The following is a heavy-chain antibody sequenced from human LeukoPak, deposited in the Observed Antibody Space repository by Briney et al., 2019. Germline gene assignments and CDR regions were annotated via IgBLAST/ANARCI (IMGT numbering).Heavy chain of an antibody. Sequence: GGSLRLSCAASGFSLSDYWMHWVRQAPGKGLVWVSRVNSDGASIAYADSVKGRFTISRDNAKNTLHLQMNKLRGEDTAVYYCAKDIATMRWLRPDPSVDYWGQGTLVTVSS. CDR1: GFSLSDYW. J-gene: IGHJ4*02. V-gene: IGHV3-74*01. CDR3: AKDIATMRWLRPDPSVDY. D-gene: IGHD5-12*01. CDR2: VNSDGASI.